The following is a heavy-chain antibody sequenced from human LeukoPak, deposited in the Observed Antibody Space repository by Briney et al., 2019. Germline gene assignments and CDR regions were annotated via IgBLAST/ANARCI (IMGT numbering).Heavy chain of an antibody. D-gene: IGHD3-10*01. CDR1: GGTFSSYA. J-gene: IGHJ4*02. CDR3: ARDTGPDVLLWFGEPTDY. CDR2: IIPIFGTA. V-gene: IGHV1-69*13. Sequence: GASVKVSCKASGGTFSSYAISWVRQAPGQGLEWMGGIIPIFGTANYAQKFQGRVTITADESTSTAYMELSSLRSEDTAVYYCARDTGPDVLLWFGEPTDYWGQGTLVTVSS.